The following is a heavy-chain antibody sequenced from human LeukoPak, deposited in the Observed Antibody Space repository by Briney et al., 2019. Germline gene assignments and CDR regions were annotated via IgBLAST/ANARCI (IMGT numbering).Heavy chain of an antibody. D-gene: IGHD6-13*01. Sequence: GGSLRLSCAASGFTFSSYSMNWVRQAPGKGLEWVSYISSSSTIYYADSVKGRFTISRDNAKNSPYPQMNSLRAEDTAVYYCARESIAAAGPGFDYWGQGTLVTVSS. CDR3: ARESIAAAGPGFDY. V-gene: IGHV3-48*04. J-gene: IGHJ4*02. CDR1: GFTFSSYS. CDR2: ISSSSTI.